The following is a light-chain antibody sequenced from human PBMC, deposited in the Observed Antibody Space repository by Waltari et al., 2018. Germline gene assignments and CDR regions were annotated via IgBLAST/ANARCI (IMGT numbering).Light chain of an antibody. V-gene: IGKV2-30*02. CDR1: QSLVHSDVNTY. Sequence: DVVMTQSPLSLPVTVGQPASISRNSSQSLVHSDVNTYWNLFQQRPGQSPRRLIYKSSNRESGVPDRFSGSESATDFTRRITRVEAEDVGFYYCMQGTHRPRTFGHGTKVEV. CDR2: KSS. J-gene: IGKJ1*01. CDR3: MQGTHRPRT.